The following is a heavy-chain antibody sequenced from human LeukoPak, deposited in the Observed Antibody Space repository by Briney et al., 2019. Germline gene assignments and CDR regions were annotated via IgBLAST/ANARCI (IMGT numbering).Heavy chain of an antibody. CDR1: GYTFTSYD. J-gene: IGHJ4*02. CDR3: ARGSSSSEDFDY. V-gene: IGHV1-8*01. Sequence: GASVKVSCKASGYTFTSYDINWVRQATGQGLEWMGWMNPNSGNTGYAQKFQGRVTMTRNTSISTAYMELSSLRSEDTAVYYCARGSSSSEDFDYWGQGTLVTVSS. CDR2: MNPNSGNT. D-gene: IGHD6-13*01.